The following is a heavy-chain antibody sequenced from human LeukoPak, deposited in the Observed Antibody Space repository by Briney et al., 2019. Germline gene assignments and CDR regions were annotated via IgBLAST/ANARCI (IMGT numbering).Heavy chain of an antibody. D-gene: IGHD2-15*01. CDR3: ARDSPNCSGGSCYPTGDWFDP. CDR1: GFTLSSYA. CDR2: ISYDGSNK. Sequence: GGSLRLSCAASGFTLSSYAMHWVRQAPGKGLEWVAVISYDGSNKYYADSVKGRFTISRDNSKNTLYLQMNSLRAEDTAVYYCARDSPNCSGGSCYPTGDWFDPWGQGTLVTVSS. V-gene: IGHV3-30-3*01. J-gene: IGHJ5*02.